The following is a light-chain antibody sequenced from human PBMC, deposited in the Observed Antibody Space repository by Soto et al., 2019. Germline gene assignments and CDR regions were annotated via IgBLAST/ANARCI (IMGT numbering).Light chain of an antibody. J-gene: IGLJ1*01. Sequence: QSALTQPASVSGSPGQSITISCTGTSSDVGGYNYVSWYQQHPGKAPKLMIYEVCNRPSGVSTRFSGSKSGNTASLTISGLQAEDEDDYYCSSYTSSSTYVFGTGTKVTVL. CDR2: EVC. CDR1: SSDVGGYNY. CDR3: SSYTSSSTYV. V-gene: IGLV2-14*01.